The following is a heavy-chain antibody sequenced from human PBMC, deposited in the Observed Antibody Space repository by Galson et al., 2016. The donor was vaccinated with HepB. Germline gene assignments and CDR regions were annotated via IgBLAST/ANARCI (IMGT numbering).Heavy chain of an antibody. CDR3: ARDPSLSARSYYYSNCLDA. V-gene: IGHV3-33*01. CDR1: GFTFSSYG. J-gene: IGHJ5*01. Sequence: SLRLSCAASGFTFSSYGIHWVRQAPGKGLEWVAIIWFDGSNKYYVDSVKGRFTISRDNSKNTVDLQMNSLRAEDTAVYYCARDPSLSARSYYYSNCLDAWGQGTLVTVSS. CDR2: IWFDGSNK. D-gene: IGHD3-22*01.